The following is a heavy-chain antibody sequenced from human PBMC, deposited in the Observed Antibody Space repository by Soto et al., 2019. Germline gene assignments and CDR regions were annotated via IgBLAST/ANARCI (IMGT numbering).Heavy chain of an antibody. D-gene: IGHD4-17*01. V-gene: IGHV3-30*03. CDR1: GFTFRDYG. J-gene: IGHJ6*02. CDR3: AGGGTYGRAV. CDR2: ILYGGTTG. Sequence: GGSLRLSCAASGFTFRDYGMHWVRQAPGKGLEWVAVILYGGTTGYYADSVRCRFTISRDNSKATLFLQLSSLRPDVTALYYWAGGGTYGRAVGGQGTAVPVPS.